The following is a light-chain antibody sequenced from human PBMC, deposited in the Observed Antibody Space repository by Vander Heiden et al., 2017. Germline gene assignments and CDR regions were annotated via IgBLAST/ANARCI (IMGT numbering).Light chain of an antibody. J-gene: IGKJ4*01. CDR3: QQDDSYPLT. CDR1: QGISSY. V-gene: IGKV1-8*01. Sequence: AIRMTQSPSSFSASTGDRVTITCRASQGISSYLASYQQKPVKAPKLLIYAASTFQSGVPSRFRGSGPGTDFTLTISCLQSEHFATYYCQQDDSYPLTFGGGTKVEIK. CDR2: AAS.